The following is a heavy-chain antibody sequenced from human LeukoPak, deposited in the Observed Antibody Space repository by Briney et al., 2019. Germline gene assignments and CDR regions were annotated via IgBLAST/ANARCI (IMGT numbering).Heavy chain of an antibody. CDR2: IIPILGIA. Sequence: ASVKVSCKASGGTFSSYAISWVRQAPGQGLEWMGRIIPILGIANYAQKFQGRVTITADKSTSTAYMELSSLRSEDTAVYYCARRSSYGTPHEDYWGQGTLVTVSS. V-gene: IGHV1-69*04. CDR1: GGTFSSYA. D-gene: IGHD3-10*01. CDR3: ARRSSYGTPHEDY. J-gene: IGHJ4*02.